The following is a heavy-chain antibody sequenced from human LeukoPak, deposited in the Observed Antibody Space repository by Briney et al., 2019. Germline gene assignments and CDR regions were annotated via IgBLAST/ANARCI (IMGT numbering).Heavy chain of an antibody. D-gene: IGHD3-10*01. CDR2: IYPGDSDT. Sequence: GESLKISCKGSGYSFADSWIGWVRQMPGKGLEWMGIIYPGDSDTRYSPSFQGQVSISVDKSISTAYLQWSTLKASDTAMYYCAGQYGRPFDYWGQGTLVTVSS. J-gene: IGHJ4*02. CDR1: GYSFADSW. V-gene: IGHV5-51*01. CDR3: AGQYGRPFDY.